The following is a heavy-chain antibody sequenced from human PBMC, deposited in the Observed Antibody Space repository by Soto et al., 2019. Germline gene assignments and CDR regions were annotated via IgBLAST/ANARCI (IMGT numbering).Heavy chain of an antibody. V-gene: IGHV3-23*01. J-gene: IGHJ4*02. CDR3: AKRSSSSTFAY. Sequence: EVQLLESGGGLVQPGESLRLSCAASGFTFSSYAMSWVRQAPGKGLEWVSVISGSDDSTYYADSVKGRFTISRDNSKNTLYLQMNSLRAEDTAVYYCAKRSSSSTFAYWGQGTLFTVS. CDR1: GFTFSSYA. D-gene: IGHD6-6*01. CDR2: ISGSDDST.